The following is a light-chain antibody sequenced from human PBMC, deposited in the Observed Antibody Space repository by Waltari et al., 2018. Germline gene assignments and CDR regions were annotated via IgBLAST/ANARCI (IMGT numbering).Light chain of an antibody. CDR2: RTA. CDR3: QQAGT. J-gene: IGKJ1*01. V-gene: IGKV1-5*03. CDR1: QTITTW. Sequence: DIQMTQSPSTLSASVGDRVTIPCRASQTITTWLAWYQQKPGKAPNLLIYRTATLESGVPARFSGSGSGTEFTLTISSLQPDDFATYYCQQAGTFGQGTKVEIK.